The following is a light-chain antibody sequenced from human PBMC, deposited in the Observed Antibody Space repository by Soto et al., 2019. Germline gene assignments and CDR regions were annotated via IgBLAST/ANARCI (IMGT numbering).Light chain of an antibody. CDR2: AAS. V-gene: IGKV1-5*01. CDR3: QQGYSNPWT. CDR1: QNIRDW. J-gene: IGKJ1*01. Sequence: DIQMTQSPSTLSASVGDRVTITCRASQNIRDWLAWYQQKPGKAPKLLIYAASNLQSGVPSRFSGSGSGTNFTLSLNSLQPEDFATYYCQQGYSNPWTFGQGTKVDIK.